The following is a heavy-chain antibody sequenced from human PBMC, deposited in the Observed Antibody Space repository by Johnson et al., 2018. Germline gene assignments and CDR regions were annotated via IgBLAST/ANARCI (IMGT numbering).Heavy chain of an antibody. CDR2: LSRDGREK. V-gene: IGHV3-7*01. Sequence: VQLVESGGALVQPGGSLRLSCAASGFTFRNYWMSWLRQTPGKGLQWVANLSRDGREKFYADSVKGRFTISRDNANNLLYLEMNNLRAEDTAVYYCARDPEVFMGWEDGGQGTLVTVSS. D-gene: IGHD1-26*01. CDR3: ARDPEVFMGWED. CDR1: GFTFRNYW. J-gene: IGHJ4*02.